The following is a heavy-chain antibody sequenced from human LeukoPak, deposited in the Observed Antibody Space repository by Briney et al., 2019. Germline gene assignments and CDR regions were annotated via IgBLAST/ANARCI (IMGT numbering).Heavy chain of an antibody. D-gene: IGHD2-2*01. V-gene: IGHV3-48*01. J-gene: IGHJ4*02. CDR3: ASGWTGYCSSTSCYGFDY. CDR2: ISSSSSTI. CDR1: GFTFSSYS. Sequence: GGSLRLSCAASGFTFSSYSMNWVRQAPGKGLEWVSYISSSSSTIYYADSVKGRFTIARDNAKNSLYLQMNSLRAEDTAVYYCASGWTGYCSSTSCYGFDYWGQGTPVTVSS.